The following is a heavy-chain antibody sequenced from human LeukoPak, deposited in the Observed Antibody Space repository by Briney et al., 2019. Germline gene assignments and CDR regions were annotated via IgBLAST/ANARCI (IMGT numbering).Heavy chain of an antibody. CDR3: ATDKEAIVPAVWSSAPYYYYYGMDV. CDR2: FDPEDGET. J-gene: IGHJ6*02. D-gene: IGHD2-2*01. V-gene: IGHV1-24*01. Sequence: GASVKVSCKVSGYTLTELSMHWVRQAPGKGLEWMGGFDPEDGETIYAQKFQGRVTMTEDTSTDTAYMELSSLRSEDTAVYYCATDKEAIVPAVWSSAPYYYYYGMDVWGQGTTVTVSS. CDR1: GYTLTELS.